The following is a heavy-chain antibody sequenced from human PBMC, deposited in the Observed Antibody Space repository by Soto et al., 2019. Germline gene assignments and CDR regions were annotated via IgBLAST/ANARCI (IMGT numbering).Heavy chain of an antibody. CDR2: IYATGTT. Sequence: SETLSLTCTVSGASISGFYWSWIRKSAGKGLEWIGRIYATGTTDYNPSLKSRVMMSVDTSKKQFSLKLRSATAADTAVYYCVRDGTKTLRDWFDPWGQGISVTVSS. J-gene: IGHJ5*02. D-gene: IGHD1-1*01. V-gene: IGHV4-4*07. CDR3: VRDGTKTLRDWFDP. CDR1: GASISGFY.